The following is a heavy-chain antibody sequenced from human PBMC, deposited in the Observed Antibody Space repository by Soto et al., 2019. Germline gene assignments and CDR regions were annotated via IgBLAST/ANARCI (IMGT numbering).Heavy chain of an antibody. CDR1: GGSISSGGYY. V-gene: IGHV4-31*03. CDR2: IYYSGST. CDR3: ARTSIKSTAAGDY. Sequence: SETLSLTCTVSGGSISSGGYYWSWIRQHPGKGLEWIGYIYYSGSTYYNPSLKSRVTISVDTSKNQFSLKLSSVTAADTAVYYCARTSIKSTAAGDYWGQGTLVTVSS. D-gene: IGHD6-13*01. J-gene: IGHJ4*02.